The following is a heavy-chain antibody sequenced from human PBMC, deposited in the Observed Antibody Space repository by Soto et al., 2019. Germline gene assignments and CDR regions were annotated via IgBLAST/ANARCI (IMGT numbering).Heavy chain of an antibody. Sequence: QVQLVQSGAEVKKPGSSVKVSCKASGGTFSSYAISWVRQAPGQGLEWMGGIIPIFGTTNYAQKFQGRVTITADESTNPAYMELSGLRSEDTAVYYGARDREVDWLVRGAGGYYDMDVWGQGTTVTVSS. J-gene: IGHJ6*02. CDR1: GGTFSSYA. D-gene: IGHD6-19*01. V-gene: IGHV1-69*12. CDR2: IIPIFGTT. CDR3: ARDREVDWLVRGAGGYYDMDV.